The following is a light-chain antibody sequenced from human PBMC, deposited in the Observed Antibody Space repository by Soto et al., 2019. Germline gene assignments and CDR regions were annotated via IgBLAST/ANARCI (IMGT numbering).Light chain of an antibody. CDR3: QQYNSDSRT. CDR2: DAS. Sequence: DIQMTQSPSTLSASVGDRVTITCRASQSISTWLAWYQQKPGNAPKLLIFDASNLESGVPSRFSGSGSGTEFTLTIDSLQPDDFATYYCQQYNSDSRTFGQGTELE. J-gene: IGKJ1*01. V-gene: IGKV1-5*01. CDR1: QSISTW.